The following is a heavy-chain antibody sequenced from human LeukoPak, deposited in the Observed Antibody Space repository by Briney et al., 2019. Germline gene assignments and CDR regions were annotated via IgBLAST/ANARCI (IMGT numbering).Heavy chain of an antibody. CDR1: GYTFTGDY. CDR3: VRAPGPAMDY. Sequence: ASVKVSRKASGYTFTGDYIHWVRQAPGQGLEWMGRINPNNGGTNYAQKFQGRVTMTRDTSISTAYMELNRLTSDDTAVYYCVRAPGPAMDYWGQGTLATVSS. CDR2: INPNNGGT. V-gene: IGHV1-2*06. J-gene: IGHJ4*02.